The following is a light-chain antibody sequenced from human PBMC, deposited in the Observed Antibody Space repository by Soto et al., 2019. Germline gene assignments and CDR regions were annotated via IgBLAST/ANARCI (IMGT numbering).Light chain of an antibody. CDR2: KAS. CDR3: QQYDSYWT. J-gene: IGKJ1*01. CDR1: QSISSW. Sequence: DIQMTQSPSTLSASVGDRVTITCRASQSISSWLAWYQQKPGKAPKLLIYKASNLESGVPSRFSGSGSGTEITLTISSLQPDDFATYYCQQYDSYWTFGQGTKVEIK. V-gene: IGKV1-5*03.